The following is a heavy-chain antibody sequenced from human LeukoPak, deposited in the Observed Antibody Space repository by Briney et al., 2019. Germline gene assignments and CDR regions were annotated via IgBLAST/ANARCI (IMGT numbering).Heavy chain of an antibody. J-gene: IGHJ1*01. Sequence: VQPGRSLRLSCAASGFTFSSYGMHWIRQAPGKGLEWVAVISYDGSNKYYADSVKGRFTISRDNSKNTLYLEMNSLRPEDTAVYYCAKDRVSSGWYEYFQYWGQGTLVTVSS. CDR1: GFTFSSYG. CDR2: ISYDGSNK. D-gene: IGHD6-19*01. CDR3: AKDRVSSGWYEYFQY. V-gene: IGHV3-30*18.